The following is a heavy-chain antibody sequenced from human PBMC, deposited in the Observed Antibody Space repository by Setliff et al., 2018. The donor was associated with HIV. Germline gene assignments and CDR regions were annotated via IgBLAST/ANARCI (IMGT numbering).Heavy chain of an antibody. CDR3: ARGAYRDGYDY. V-gene: IGHV4-59*01. D-gene: IGHD5-18*01. CDR2: VDYNGRT. CDR1: GASISSYY. J-gene: IGHJ4*02. Sequence: SETLSLTCSVSGASISSYYWSWIRQPPGKGLEWIGYVDYNGRTDYNPSLKRRVTISLDMSKNQVSLKLSSVAAADTAVYHCARGAYRDGYDYWGQGTLVTVSS.